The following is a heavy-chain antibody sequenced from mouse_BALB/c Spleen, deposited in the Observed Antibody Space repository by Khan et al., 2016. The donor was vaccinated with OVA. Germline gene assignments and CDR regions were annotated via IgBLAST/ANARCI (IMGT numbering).Heavy chain of an antibody. CDR1: GFSLTTYG. CDR2: IRSGGST. V-gene: IGHV2-2*02. CDR3: ARNYDYDGGLAY. J-gene: IGHJ3*01. D-gene: IGHD2-4*01. Sequence: QVQLKQSGPGLVQPSQSLSITCTVSGFSLTTYGVHWVRQSPGKGLEWLGVIRSGGSTDYDPAFISRLSISKDSSKSKVFFKMTSLQVNDTAIYYCARNYDYDGGLAYWGQGTLVTVSA.